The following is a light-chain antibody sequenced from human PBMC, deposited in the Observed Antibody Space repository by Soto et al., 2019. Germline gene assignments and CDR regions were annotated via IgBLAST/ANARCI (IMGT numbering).Light chain of an antibody. CDR2: AAS. J-gene: IGKJ4*01. Sequence: DIQMTQSPSSLSASVGDSITITCRASQSISYYLNWYQQKPGKAPKVLIYAASSLQSGVPSRFRGSGSGTTFTLTISSLQPEDFATYYGQQYSRRPTFGGGTKVEIK. CDR3: QQYSRRPT. CDR1: QSISYY. V-gene: IGKV1-39*01.